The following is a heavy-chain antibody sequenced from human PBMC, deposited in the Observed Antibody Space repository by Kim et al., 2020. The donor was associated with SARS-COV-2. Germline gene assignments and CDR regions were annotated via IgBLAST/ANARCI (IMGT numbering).Heavy chain of an antibody. CDR1: GFTFSSYW. J-gene: IGHJ4*02. CDR2: LNQDGSEK. CDR3: ARSPVASY. Sequence: GGSLRLSCEASGFTFSSYWMYWVRQAPGKGLEWVANLNQDGSEKYYVDSMKGRFTISRDNARNSLYLQMNSLRAEDTAVYYCARSPVASYWGQGTLVTVSS. D-gene: IGHD3-10*01. V-gene: IGHV3-7*03.